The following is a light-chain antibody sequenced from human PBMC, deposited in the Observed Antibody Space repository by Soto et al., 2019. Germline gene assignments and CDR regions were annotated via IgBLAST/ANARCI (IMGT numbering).Light chain of an antibody. V-gene: IGLV2-23*02. Sequence: QSALTQPASVSGSPGQSITISCSGTSSNIGSYNTVSWYQQHPGKAPKLMISEVNKRPSGVSDRFSGSKSGNTASLTISGLQAEDEADYYCCSYAGSATFHYVFGTGTKLTVL. CDR1: SSNIGSYNT. J-gene: IGLJ1*01. CDR2: EVN. CDR3: CSYAGSATFHYV.